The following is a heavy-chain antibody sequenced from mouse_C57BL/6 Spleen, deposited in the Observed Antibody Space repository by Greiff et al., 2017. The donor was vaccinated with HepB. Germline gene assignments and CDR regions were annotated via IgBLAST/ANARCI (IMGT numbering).Heavy chain of an antibody. Sequence: QVQLQQPGAELVKPGASVKLSCKASGYTFTIYWMQWVKQRPGQGLEWIGEIDPSDSYSNYNQKLKGKATLTVDTSSSTAYMQLSSLTSEDSAVYYCARRTVAPYFDVWGTGTTVTVSS. D-gene: IGHD1-1*01. CDR3: ARRTVAPYFDV. J-gene: IGHJ1*03. CDR1: GYTFTIYW. CDR2: IDPSDSYS. V-gene: IGHV1-50*01.